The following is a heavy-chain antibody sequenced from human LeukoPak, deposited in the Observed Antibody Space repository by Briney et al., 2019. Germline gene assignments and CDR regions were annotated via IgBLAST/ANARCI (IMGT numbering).Heavy chain of an antibody. J-gene: IGHJ6*03. CDR1: GFTFSSYW. D-gene: IGHD3-22*01. Sequence: GRSLRLSCAASGFTFSSYWMHWVRQAPGKGLVWVSRINSDGSSTSYADSVKGRFTISRDNAKNTLYLQMNSLRAEDTAVYYCARSASSGYYLHYYYYYMDVWGKGTTVTVSS. V-gene: IGHV3-74*01. CDR3: ARSASSGYYLHYYYYYMDV. CDR2: INSDGSST.